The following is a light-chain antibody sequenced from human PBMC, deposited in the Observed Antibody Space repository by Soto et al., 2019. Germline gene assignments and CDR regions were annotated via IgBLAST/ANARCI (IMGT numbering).Light chain of an antibody. CDR1: SNDVGGYNY. CDR2: DVS. CDR3: SSYTTSNTRQIV. V-gene: IGLV2-14*03. Sequence: QSALTQPASVSGSPGQANTISCTGTSNDVGGYNYVSWYQHHPGNTPKLIIYDVSNRPSGVSIRFSGSKSDNTASLTISGLQPEDEADYHCSSYTTSNTRQIVFGTGTKVTVL. J-gene: IGLJ1*01.